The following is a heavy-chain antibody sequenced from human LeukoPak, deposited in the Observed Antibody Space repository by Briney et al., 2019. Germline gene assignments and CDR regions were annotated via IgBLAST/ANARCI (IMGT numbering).Heavy chain of an antibody. V-gene: IGHV1-8*01. Sequence: GASVKDSCKSSGYTFTSYDINWVRQATGQGLEWMGWMNPNSGNTDYAQKFQGRVTMTRNTSISTAYMELSSLRSEDTAVYYCARGKAHCSSTSCYGGWFDPWGQGTLVTVSS. CDR1: GYTFTSYD. CDR2: MNPNSGNT. D-gene: IGHD2-2*01. CDR3: ARGKAHCSSTSCYGGWFDP. J-gene: IGHJ5*02.